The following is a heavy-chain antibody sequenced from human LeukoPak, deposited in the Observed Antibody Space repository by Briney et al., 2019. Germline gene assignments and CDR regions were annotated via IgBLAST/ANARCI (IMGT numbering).Heavy chain of an antibody. D-gene: IGHD4-17*01. CDR2: ISYDGSNK. J-gene: IGHJ5*02. Sequence: PGRSLRLSCAASGFTFSSYGMHWVRQAPGKGLEWVAVISYDGSNKYYADSVKGRFTISRDNSKNTLYLQMNSLRAEDTAVYYCAKVRDYVRGEPNWFDPWGQGTLVTVSS. V-gene: IGHV3-30*18. CDR3: AKVRDYVRGEPNWFDP. CDR1: GFTFSSYG.